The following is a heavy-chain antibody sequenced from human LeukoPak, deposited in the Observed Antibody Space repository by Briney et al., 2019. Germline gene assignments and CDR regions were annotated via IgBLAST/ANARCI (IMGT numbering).Heavy chain of an antibody. CDR1: GYTFTSYG. V-gene: IGHV1-18*01. D-gene: IGHD2-2*01. CDR3: ARRAYCSSTSCPQTSAFDI. J-gene: IGHJ3*02. CDR2: ISAYNGNT. Sequence: GASVKVSCKASGYTFTSYGISWVRQAPGQGLEWMGWISAYNGNTNYAQKLQARVTMTTDTSTSTAYMELRSLRSDDTAVYYCARRAYCSSTSCPQTSAFDIWGQGTMVTVSS.